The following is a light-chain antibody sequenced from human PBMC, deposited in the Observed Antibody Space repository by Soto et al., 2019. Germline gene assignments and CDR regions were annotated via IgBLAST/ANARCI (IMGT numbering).Light chain of an antibody. CDR2: DAS. CDR3: QQRSSWLT. J-gene: IGKJ4*01. Sequence: EIVLTQSPATLSLSPGERATLSCRASQSVGSYFAWYQQKPGQAPRLLIYDASNRATGIPVRFSGSGSGTDFTLTTSSLEPEDFAVYYCQQRSSWLTFGGGTKVEIK. CDR1: QSVGSY. V-gene: IGKV3-11*01.